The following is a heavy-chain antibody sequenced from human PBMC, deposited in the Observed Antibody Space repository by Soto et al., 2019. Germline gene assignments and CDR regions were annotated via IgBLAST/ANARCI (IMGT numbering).Heavy chain of an antibody. CDR1: GFTFSSYA. CDR2: ISYDGSNK. D-gene: IGHD4-17*01. Sequence: GGSLRLSCAASGFTFSSYAMHWVRQAPGKGLEWVAVISYDGSNKYYADSVKGRFTISRDNSKNTLYLQMNSLRAEDTAVYYCARDDGGDYGDYASTCSYWGQGTLVTVSS. V-gene: IGHV3-30-3*01. J-gene: IGHJ4*02. CDR3: ARDDGGDYGDYASTCSY.